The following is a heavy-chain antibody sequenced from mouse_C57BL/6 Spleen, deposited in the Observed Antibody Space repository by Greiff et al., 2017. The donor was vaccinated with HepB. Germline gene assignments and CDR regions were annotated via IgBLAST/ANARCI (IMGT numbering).Heavy chain of an antibody. J-gene: IGHJ2*01. CDR2: IYPRSGNT. Sequence: VQLQQSGAELARPGASVKLSCKASGYTFTSYGISWVKQRTGQGLEWIGEIYPRSGNTYYNEKFKGKATLTADKSSSTAYMELRSLTSEDSAVYFCARDQLFITTVVATPFDYWGQGTTLTVSS. D-gene: IGHD1-1*01. CDR1: GYTFTSYG. V-gene: IGHV1-81*01. CDR3: ARDQLFITTVVATPFDY.